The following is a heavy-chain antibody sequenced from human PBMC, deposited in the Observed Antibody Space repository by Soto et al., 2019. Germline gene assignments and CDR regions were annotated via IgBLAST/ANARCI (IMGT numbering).Heavy chain of an antibody. CDR1: GGSFSGYY. CDR2: IDHSGST. V-gene: IGHV4-34*01. Sequence: SETLSLTCAVYGGSFSGYYWTWIRQPPGKGLEWIGEIDHSGSTNYNPSLRSRVTISVDTSKNQFSLKLTSVTAADTAVYYCARSVAVPGAHIDYWGQGTQV. D-gene: IGHD6-19*01. CDR3: ARSVAVPGAHIDY. J-gene: IGHJ4*02.